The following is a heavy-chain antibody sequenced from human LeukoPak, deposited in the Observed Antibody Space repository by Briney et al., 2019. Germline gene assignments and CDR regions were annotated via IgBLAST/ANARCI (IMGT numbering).Heavy chain of an antibody. CDR3: ARDLEDGGIRRYRPWGIDC. CDR1: GFTVSSNY. CDR2: IYSGGST. Sequence: GGSLRLSCAASGFTVSSNYMSWVRQAPGKGLEWVSVIYSGGSTYYADSVKGRFTISRDNSKNTLYLQMNSLRAEDTAVYYCARDLEDGGIRRYRPWGIDCWGQGTLVTVSS. V-gene: IGHV3-53*01. J-gene: IGHJ4*02. D-gene: IGHD3-16*01.